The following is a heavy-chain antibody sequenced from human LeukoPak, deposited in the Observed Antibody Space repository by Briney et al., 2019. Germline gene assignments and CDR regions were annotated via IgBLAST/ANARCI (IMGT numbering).Heavy chain of an antibody. J-gene: IGHJ4*02. D-gene: IGHD6-13*01. V-gene: IGHV3-49*04. CDR3: TRTIAAAGVYYFDY. CDR2: IRSKAYGGTT. CDR1: GFTFGDYA. Sequence: GGSLRLSCTASGFTFGDYAMSWVRQAPGKGLEWVGFIRSKAYGGTTEYAASVKGRFTISRDDSKSIAYLQMNSLKTEDTAVYYCTRTIAAAGVYYFDYWGQGTLVTVSS.